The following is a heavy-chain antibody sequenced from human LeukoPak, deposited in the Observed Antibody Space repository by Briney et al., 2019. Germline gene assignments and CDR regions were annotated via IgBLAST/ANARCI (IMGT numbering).Heavy chain of an antibody. J-gene: IGHJ4*02. CDR3: ARRSMVRGVIDY. Sequence: SETLSLTCTVSGGSISSYYWSWIRQPPGKGLAWIGYIYYSGSTNYNPSLKSRVTISVDTSKNQFSLKLSSVTAADTAVYYCARRSMVRGVIDYWGQGTLVTVSS. CDR2: IYYSGST. D-gene: IGHD3-10*01. V-gene: IGHV4-59*01. CDR1: GGSISSYY.